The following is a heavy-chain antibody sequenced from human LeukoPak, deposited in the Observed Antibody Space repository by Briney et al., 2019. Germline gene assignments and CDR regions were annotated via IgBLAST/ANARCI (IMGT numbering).Heavy chain of an antibody. CDR3: ARVVRNYYDSSGYYYIDY. V-gene: IGHV4-61*02. CDR2: IYTSGST. CDR1: GYSISSGYY. D-gene: IGHD3-22*01. J-gene: IGHJ4*02. Sequence: SETLSLTCTVSGYSISSGYYWSWIRQPAGKGLEWIGRIYTSGSTNYNPSLKSRVTISVDTSKNQFSLKLSSVTAADTAVYYCARVVRNYYDSSGYYYIDYWGQGTLVTVSS.